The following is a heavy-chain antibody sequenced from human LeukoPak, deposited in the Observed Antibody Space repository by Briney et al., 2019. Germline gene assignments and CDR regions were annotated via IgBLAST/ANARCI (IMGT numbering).Heavy chain of an antibody. CDR2: IIPILGIA. D-gene: IGHD2-21*01. V-gene: IGHV1-69*02. Sequence: SVKVSCKASGGTFSSYTISWVRQAPGQGLEWMGRIIPILGIANYAQKFQGRVTITADESTSTAYMELSSLRSEDTAVYYCARGLAGRRHKDYAFDIWGQGTMVTVSS. CDR1: GGTFSSYT. CDR3: ARGLAGRRHKDYAFDI. J-gene: IGHJ3*02.